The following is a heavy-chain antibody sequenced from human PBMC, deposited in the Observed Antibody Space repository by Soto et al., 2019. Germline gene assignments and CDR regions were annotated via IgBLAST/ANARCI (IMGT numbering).Heavy chain of an antibody. Sequence: VKVSCKASGFDFGSFGIQVLRQTRGRGLEWIGWIVVVSGSTNYARQFQGRVAISRDMSSSTAYLDLYDLKSDDTAVYFCSADHPHMAMGWPVWGQGTTVTVSS. CDR2: IVVVSGST. CDR3: SADHPHMAMGWPV. J-gene: IGHJ6*02. V-gene: IGHV1-58*02. D-gene: IGHD1-26*01. CDR1: GFDFGSFG.